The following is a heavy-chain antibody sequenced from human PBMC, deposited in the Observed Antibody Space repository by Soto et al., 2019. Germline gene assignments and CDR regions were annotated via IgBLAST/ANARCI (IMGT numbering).Heavy chain of an antibody. CDR1: GGTFSSYA. J-gene: IGHJ5*02. Sequence: QVQLVQSGAEVKKPGSSVKVSCKASGGTFSSYAISWVRQAPGQGLEWMGGIIPIFGTANYAQKFQGRVTITADESTSTAYMELSSLRSEDTAVYYCAVSGARPPTIFGVVRTPNWFDPWGQGTLVTVSS. V-gene: IGHV1-69*01. D-gene: IGHD3-3*01. CDR3: AVSGARPPTIFGVVRTPNWFDP. CDR2: IIPIFGTA.